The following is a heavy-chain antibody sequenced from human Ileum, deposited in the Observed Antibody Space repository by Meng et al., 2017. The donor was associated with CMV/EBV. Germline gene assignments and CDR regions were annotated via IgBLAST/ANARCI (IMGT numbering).Heavy chain of an antibody. CDR2: INTDGTDS. Sequence: GESLKISCAASGITFSTSAMRWVRRAPGKGLVWVSRINTDGTDSDSADSMKGRFTISRANAKNNLYLQMNSLRAEDTAVYYCARKNSGADLDLWGQGTLVTVSS. CDR1: GITFSTSA. D-gene: IGHD6-19*01. J-gene: IGHJ5*02. V-gene: IGHV3-74*01. CDR3: ARKNSGADLDL.